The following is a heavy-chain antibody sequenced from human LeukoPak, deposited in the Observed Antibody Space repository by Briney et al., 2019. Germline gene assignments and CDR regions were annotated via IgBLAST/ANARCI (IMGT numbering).Heavy chain of an antibody. Sequence: HPGGSLRLSCAASGFTFSSYDMHWVRQATGKGLEWVSAIGTAGDTYYPGSVKGRFTISRENAKNSLYLQMNSLRAGDTAAYYCATSLLPKPRLAVAHALEDYWGQGTLVTVSS. D-gene: IGHD6-19*01. J-gene: IGHJ4*02. V-gene: IGHV3-13*01. CDR1: GFTFSSYD. CDR2: IGTAGDT. CDR3: ATSLLPKPRLAVAHALEDY.